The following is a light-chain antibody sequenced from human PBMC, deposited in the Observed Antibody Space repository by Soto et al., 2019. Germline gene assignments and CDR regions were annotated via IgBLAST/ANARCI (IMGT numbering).Light chain of an antibody. Sequence: EIVMTRSPVTLSVSPGERATLSCRASQSVRSNLAWYQQKPGQAPRLLIYDASNRATGIPARFSGSGSGTDFTLTISSLEPEDFAVYYCQQRSNWPPITFGQGTRLEI. CDR2: DAS. CDR1: QSVRSN. CDR3: QQRSNWPPIT. J-gene: IGKJ5*01. V-gene: IGKV3-11*01.